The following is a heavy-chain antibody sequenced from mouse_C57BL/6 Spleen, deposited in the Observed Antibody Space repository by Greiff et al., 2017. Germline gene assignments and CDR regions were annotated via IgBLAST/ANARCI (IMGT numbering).Heavy chain of an antibody. D-gene: IGHD1-1*01. CDR3: ARRTTVVASDY. Sequence: VQLKQPGAELVKPGASVKLSCKASGYTFTSYWMQWVKQRPGQGLEWIGEIDPSDSYTNYKQKFKGKATLTVDTSSSTAYKQRSSLTSEDSAVYYCARRTTVVASDYWGQGTTLTVSS. V-gene: IGHV1-50*01. CDR2: IDPSDSYT. J-gene: IGHJ2*01. CDR1: GYTFTSYW.